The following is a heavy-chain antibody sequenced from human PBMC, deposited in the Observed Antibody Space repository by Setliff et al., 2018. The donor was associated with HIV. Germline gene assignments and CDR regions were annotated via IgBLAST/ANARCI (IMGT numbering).Heavy chain of an antibody. Sequence: VASVKVSCKASGYIFTTFGFSWVRQAPGQGLEWMGWINTHNGNTHYAQRFQGRVTITRDTSTTTAYMELRSLRSDDTAVYYCARATGAADLWGQGTKVTVSS. D-gene: IGHD6-13*01. J-gene: IGHJ5*02. CDR1: GYIFTTFG. V-gene: IGHV1-18*01. CDR3: ARATGAADL. CDR2: INTHNGNT.